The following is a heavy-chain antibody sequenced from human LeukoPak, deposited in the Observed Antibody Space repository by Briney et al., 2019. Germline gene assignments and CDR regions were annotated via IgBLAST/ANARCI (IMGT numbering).Heavy chain of an antibody. D-gene: IGHD3-16*02. V-gene: IGHV1-2*06. Sequence: ASVKVSCKASGYTFTGYYMHWVRQAPGQGLEWMGRINPNSGGTNYAQKFQGRVTMPRDTSISTAYMELSRLRSDDTAVYYCARLSVIVVKLFDYWGQGTLVTVSS. CDR2: INPNSGGT. CDR3: ARLSVIVVKLFDY. J-gene: IGHJ4*02. CDR1: GYTFTGYY.